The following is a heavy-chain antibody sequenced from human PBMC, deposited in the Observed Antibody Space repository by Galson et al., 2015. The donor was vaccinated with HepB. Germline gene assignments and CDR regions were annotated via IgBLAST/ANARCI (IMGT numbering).Heavy chain of an antibody. CDR3: ARRGYCSGGSCHSHAFDI. V-gene: IGHV5-51*01. CDR1: GYTFTSYW. Sequence: QSGAEVKQPGESLKISCKGSGYTFTSYWIAWVRQMPGKGLEWMGIIYPGDSVTRYSPSFQGQVTISADKSISTAYLQWSSLKASDTAIYYCARRGYCSGGSCHSHAFDIWGQGTMVTVSS. CDR2: IYPGDSVT. D-gene: IGHD2-15*01. J-gene: IGHJ3*02.